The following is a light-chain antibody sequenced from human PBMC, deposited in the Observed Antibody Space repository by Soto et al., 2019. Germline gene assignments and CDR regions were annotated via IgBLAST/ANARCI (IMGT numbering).Light chain of an antibody. CDR1: QSVSGSK. V-gene: IGKV3-20*01. Sequence: EIVLTQSPGPLSLSPGNRATLSCRASQSVSGSKLAWYQQRPGQAPRLLIYGGSNRATDIPARFSGSGSGTEYNLTISRLEPEDFAVYYCQRYNNWPLAFGGGTKVESK. CDR2: GGS. J-gene: IGKJ4*01. CDR3: QRYNNWPLA.